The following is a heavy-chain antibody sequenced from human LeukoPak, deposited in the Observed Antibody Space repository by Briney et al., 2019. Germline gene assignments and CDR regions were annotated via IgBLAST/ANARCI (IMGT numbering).Heavy chain of an antibody. Sequence: ASVKVSCKTSGYTFTIYPLHWVRQAPGQRLEWMGWINTDKGNTKYSEEFQGRVTITRDTFASTTYMELSSLRSEDTAVYCCARDVRRSDSGYAMFDYWGQGTLVTVSS. CDR3: ARDVRRSDSGYAMFDY. CDR1: GYTFTIYP. D-gene: IGHD5-12*01. V-gene: IGHV1-3*04. CDR2: INTDKGNT. J-gene: IGHJ4*02.